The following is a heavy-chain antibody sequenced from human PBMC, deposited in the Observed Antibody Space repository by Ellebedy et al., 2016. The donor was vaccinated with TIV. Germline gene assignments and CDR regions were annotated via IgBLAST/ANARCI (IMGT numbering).Heavy chain of an antibody. J-gene: IGHJ4*02. Sequence: GESLKISCKGPGYSFSYYWINWVRQVPGKGLEWMGQIDPGDSYVNYNPSFHGHVTISSDKSLRVVYLQWNSLKATDTATYYCTRHRGKRWRQSASDFWGQGTLVTVSS. V-gene: IGHV5-10-1*01. CDR2: IDPGDSYV. CDR1: GYSFSYYW. D-gene: IGHD5-24*01. CDR3: TRHRGKRWRQSASDF.